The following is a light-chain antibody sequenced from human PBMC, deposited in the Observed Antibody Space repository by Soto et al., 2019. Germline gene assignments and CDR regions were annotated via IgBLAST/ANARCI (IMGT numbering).Light chain of an antibody. CDR1: QSVLYSSNNKNY. CDR2: WAS. J-gene: IGKJ2*01. V-gene: IGKV4-1*01. CDR3: HQYYSTLYT. Sequence: DIVMTQSPDSLAVSLGERATINCKSSQSVLYSSNNKNYLAWYQQKPGQPPKLLIYWASTRESGVPDRFSGSGSGTDFTLTTSSLQAEVVAVYYCHQYYSTLYTFGQGTKLEIK.